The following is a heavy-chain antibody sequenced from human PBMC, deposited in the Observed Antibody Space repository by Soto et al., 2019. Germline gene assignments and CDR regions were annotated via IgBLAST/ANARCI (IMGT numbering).Heavy chain of an antibody. CDR2: INAGNGNT. CDR3: ARDITYYYDNHSSAAFDI. Sequence: ASVKVSCKASGYTFTSYAMHWVRQAPGQRLEWMGWINAGNGNTKYSQRFQGRVTITRDTSASTAYMELSSLRSEDTAVYYCARDITYYYDNHSSAAFDIWGQGTMVTVSS. J-gene: IGHJ3*02. D-gene: IGHD3-22*01. V-gene: IGHV1-3*01. CDR1: GYTFTSYA.